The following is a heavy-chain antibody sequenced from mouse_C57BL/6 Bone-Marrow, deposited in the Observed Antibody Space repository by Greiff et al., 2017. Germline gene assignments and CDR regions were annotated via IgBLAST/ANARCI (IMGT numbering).Heavy chain of an antibody. CDR2: IWSDGST. CDR1: GFSLTSYG. D-gene: IGHD1-1*01. J-gene: IGHJ4*01. CDR3: ARHKGGNCGSSFYAMDY. V-gene: IGHV2-6-1*01. Sequence: VQLVESGPGLVAPSQSLSITCTVSGFSLTSYGVHWVRQPPGKGLEWLVVIWSDGSTTYNSALKSRLSISKDNSKSQVFLKMNSLQTDDTAMYYCARHKGGNCGSSFYAMDYWGQGTSVTVSS.